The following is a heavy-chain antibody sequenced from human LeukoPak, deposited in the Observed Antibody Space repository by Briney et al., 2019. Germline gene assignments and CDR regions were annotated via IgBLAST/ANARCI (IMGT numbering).Heavy chain of an antibody. CDR1: GFTVSSNY. J-gene: IGHJ3*02. D-gene: IGHD1-1*01. CDR2: IYSGGGT. CDR3: ARDLRTGTTRGAFDI. V-gene: IGHV3-53*01. Sequence: GGSLRLSCAASGFTVSSNYMSWVRQAPGKGLEWVSVIYSGGGTYYADSVKGRFTISRDNSKNTLYLQMNSLRAEDTAVYYCARDLRTGTTRGAFDIWGQGTMVTVSS.